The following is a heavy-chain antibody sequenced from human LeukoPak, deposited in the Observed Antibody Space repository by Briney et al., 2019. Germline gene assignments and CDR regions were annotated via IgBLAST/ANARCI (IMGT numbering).Heavy chain of an antibody. CDR3: ARDGLGYCSGGSCLRFDP. V-gene: IGHV7-4-1*02. Sequence: ASVKVSCKASGYTFTSYAMNWVRQAPGQGLEWMGWINTNTGNPTYAQGFTGRFVFSLDTSVSTAYLQISSLKAEDTAVYYCARDGLGYCSGGSCLRFDPWGQGTLVTVSS. D-gene: IGHD2-15*01. CDR2: INTNTGNP. CDR1: GYTFTSYA. J-gene: IGHJ5*02.